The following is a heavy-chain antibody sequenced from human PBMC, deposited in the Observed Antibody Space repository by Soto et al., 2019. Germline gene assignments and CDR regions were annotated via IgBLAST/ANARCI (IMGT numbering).Heavy chain of an antibody. D-gene: IGHD6-19*01. J-gene: IGHJ4*02. Sequence: ASVKVSCKASGYTFTDYYMHWVRQAPXQGLEWMGIINPSGGSTSYAQKFQGRVTMTRDTSTSTVYMELSSLRSEDTAVYYCARDILSHSSGWHPVDYWGQGTLVTVSS. CDR2: INPSGGST. V-gene: IGHV1-46*01. CDR3: ARDILSHSSGWHPVDY. CDR1: GYTFTDYY.